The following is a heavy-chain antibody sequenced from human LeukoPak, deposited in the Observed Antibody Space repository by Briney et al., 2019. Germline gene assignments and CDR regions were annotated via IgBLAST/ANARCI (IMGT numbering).Heavy chain of an antibody. V-gene: IGHV1-2*02. D-gene: IGHD3-10*01. CDR3: AREYYYASGNYYNRIDY. Sequence: GASVKVSCKASGYTFTGYYIHWVRQAPGQGLEWMGWINPNGGDTNYAQKFQGRVTMTRDTSISTAYTALSRLKYDDTAVYYCAREYYYASGNYYNRIDYWGQGTLVTVSS. CDR1: GYTFTGYY. CDR2: INPNGGDT. J-gene: IGHJ4*02.